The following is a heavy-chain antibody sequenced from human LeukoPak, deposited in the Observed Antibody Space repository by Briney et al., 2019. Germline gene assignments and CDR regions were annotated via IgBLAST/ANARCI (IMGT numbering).Heavy chain of an antibody. D-gene: IGHD3-9*01. CDR3: TRAPLRDILTGYYRGTYYFDY. J-gene: IGHJ4*02. V-gene: IGHV3-49*04. CDR2: IRSKAYGGTT. CDR1: GFTFGDYA. Sequence: GRSPRLSCTASGFTFGDYAMSWVRQAPGKGLEWVGFIRSKAYGGTTEYAASVKGRFTISRDDSKSIAYLQMNSLQTEDTAVYYCTRAPLRDILTGYYRGTYYFDYWGQGTLVTVSS.